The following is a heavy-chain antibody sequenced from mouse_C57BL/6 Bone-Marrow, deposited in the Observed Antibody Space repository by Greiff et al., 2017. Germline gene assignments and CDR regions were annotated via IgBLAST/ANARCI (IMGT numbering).Heavy chain of an antibody. V-gene: IGHV1-15*01. CDR2: IDPETGGT. CDR1: GYTFTDYE. Sequence: QVQLQQSGAELVRPGASVTLSCKASGYTFTDYEMHWVKQTPVHGLEWIGAIDPETGGTAYNQKFKGKAILTADKSSSTAYMELRSLTPEDSAVYYCTTPYDYDGAYWGQGTLVTVSA. J-gene: IGHJ3*01. CDR3: TTPYDYDGAY. D-gene: IGHD2-4*01.